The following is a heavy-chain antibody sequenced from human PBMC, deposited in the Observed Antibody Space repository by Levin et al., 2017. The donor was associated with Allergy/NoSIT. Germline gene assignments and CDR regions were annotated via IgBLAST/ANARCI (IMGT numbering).Heavy chain of an antibody. J-gene: IGHJ6*03. Sequence: PGGSLRLSCAASGFTFSSYWMSWVRQAPGKGLEWVANIKQDGSEKYYVDSVKGRFTISRDNAKNSLYLQMNSLRAEDTAVYYCARDTHQPYDFWSGAQPYYYYYYYMDVWGKGTTVTVSS. CDR1: GFTFSSYW. V-gene: IGHV3-7*03. CDR3: ARDTHQPYDFWSGAQPYYYYYYYMDV. D-gene: IGHD3-3*01. CDR2: IKQDGSEK.